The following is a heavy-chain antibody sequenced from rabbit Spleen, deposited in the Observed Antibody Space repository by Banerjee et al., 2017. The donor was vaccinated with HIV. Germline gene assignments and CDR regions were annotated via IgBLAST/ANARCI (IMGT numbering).Heavy chain of an antibody. CDR2: AYAGSSGST. D-gene: IGHD8-1*01. Sequence: LVESGGGLVQPGASLTLTCTASGFSFNSGYDMCWVRQAPGKGLEWVACAYAGSSGSTYSATWAKGRFTISKSSSTTVTLQMTGLTAADTATYFCARDAGTSFSTYGMDLWGQGTLVTVS. CDR1: GFSFNSGYD. CDR3: ARDAGTSFSTYGMDL. J-gene: IGHJ6*01. V-gene: IGHV1S40*01.